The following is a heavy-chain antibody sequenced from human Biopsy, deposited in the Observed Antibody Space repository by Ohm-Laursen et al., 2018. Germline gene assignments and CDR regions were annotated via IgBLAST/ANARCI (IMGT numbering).Heavy chain of an antibody. CDR3: ARDSRRTAREGGMDV. D-gene: IGHD6-6*01. J-gene: IGHJ6*02. V-gene: IGHV3-21*01. CDR1: GFTFSSYS. Sequence: SLRLSCSASGFTFSSYSMNWVRQAPGKGLEWISYISETSSHIYDADSVKGRFTVARDNAKNSLYLQLNSLRAEDTAVNYCARDSRRTAREGGMDVWGQGTTVTVSS. CDR2: ISETSSHI.